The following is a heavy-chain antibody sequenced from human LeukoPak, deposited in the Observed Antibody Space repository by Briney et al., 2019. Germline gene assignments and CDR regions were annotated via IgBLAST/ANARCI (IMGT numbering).Heavy chain of an antibody. CDR1: GFTFSDYY. CDR2: ISSSGSTI. Sequence: GGSLRLSCAASGFTFSDYYMSWIRQAPGKGLEWVSYISSSGSTIYYADSVKGRFTISRDNAKNSLYLQMNSLRAEGTAVYYCARDVPDIVVVPAALPGISVRYYYYMDVWGKGTTVTVSS. V-gene: IGHV3-11*01. D-gene: IGHD2-2*01. J-gene: IGHJ6*03. CDR3: ARDVPDIVVVPAALPGISVRYYYYMDV.